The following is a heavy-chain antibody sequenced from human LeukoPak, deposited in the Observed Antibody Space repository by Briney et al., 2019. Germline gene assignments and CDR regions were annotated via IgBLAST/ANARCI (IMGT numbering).Heavy chain of an antibody. V-gene: IGHV4-61*01. J-gene: IGHJ4*02. Sequence: SETLSLTCTVSGGSVSSGSYYWSWIRQPPGKGLERIGYIYYSGSTNYNPSLKSRVTISVDTSKNQFSLKLSSVTAADTAVYYCARGPPSYDFWSGDYYFDYWGQGTLVTVSS. D-gene: IGHD3-3*01. CDR1: GGSVSSGSYY. CDR3: ARGPPSYDFWSGDYYFDY. CDR2: IYYSGST.